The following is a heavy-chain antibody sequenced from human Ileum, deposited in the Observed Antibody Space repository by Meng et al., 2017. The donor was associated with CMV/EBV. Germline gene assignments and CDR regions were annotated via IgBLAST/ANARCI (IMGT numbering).Heavy chain of an antibody. D-gene: IGHD5-18*01. Sequence: CGVTFRRQAMHWVRQSPGKGLEWMSVISYDGSKTYFADSVKGRFTISRDNSKNTLFLQMNDLRAADTAVYYCARDPRGYGYGLLDYWGLGTLVTVSS. J-gene: IGHJ4*02. CDR3: ARDPRGYGYGLLDY. CDR2: ISYDGSKT. V-gene: IGHV3-30-3*01. CDR1: GVTFRRQA.